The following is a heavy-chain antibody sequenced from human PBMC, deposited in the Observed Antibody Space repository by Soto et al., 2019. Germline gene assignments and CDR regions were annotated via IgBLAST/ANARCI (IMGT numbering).Heavy chain of an antibody. CDR3: TTDPGSGSSWYSYYGMDV. CDR1: GFTFSNAW. CDR2: IKSKTDGGTT. D-gene: IGHD3-10*01. V-gene: IGHV3-15*07. J-gene: IGHJ6*02. Sequence: GGSLRLSCAASGFTFSNAWMNWVRQAPGKGLEWVGRIKSKTDGGTTDYAAPVKGRFTISRDDSKNTLYLQMNSLKTEDTALFYCTTDPGSGSSWYSYYGMDVWGQGTTVTVSS.